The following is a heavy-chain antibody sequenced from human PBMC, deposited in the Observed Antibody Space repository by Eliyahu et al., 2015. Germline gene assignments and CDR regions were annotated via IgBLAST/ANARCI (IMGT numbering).Heavy chain of an antibody. CDR1: GGSFSGHY. V-gene: IGHV4-34*01. D-gene: IGHD1-1*01. CDR3: AREGTLSGRFDN. Sequence: QVQLQQWGAGLLKPSETLSXTCAVXGGSFSGHYWNWIRQPPGQGLEWIGDINHSGSTKYNPSLKSRVTISVDTSKNQFSLTLSSVTAADTAVYYCAREGTLSGRFDNWGQGTLVTVSS. CDR2: INHSGST. J-gene: IGHJ4*02.